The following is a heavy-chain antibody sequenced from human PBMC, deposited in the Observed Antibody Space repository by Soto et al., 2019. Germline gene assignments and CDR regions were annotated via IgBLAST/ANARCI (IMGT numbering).Heavy chain of an antibody. Sequence: GGSLRLSCAASGFTFSSYAMHWVRQAPGKGLEWVAVISYDGSNKYYADSVKGRFTISRDNSKNTLYLQMNSLRAEDTAVYYCARDRSSSSYYCYGMDVWGQGTTVTVSS. CDR2: ISYDGSNK. CDR3: ARDRSSSSYYCYGMDV. V-gene: IGHV3-30-3*01. D-gene: IGHD6-6*01. J-gene: IGHJ6*02. CDR1: GFTFSSYA.